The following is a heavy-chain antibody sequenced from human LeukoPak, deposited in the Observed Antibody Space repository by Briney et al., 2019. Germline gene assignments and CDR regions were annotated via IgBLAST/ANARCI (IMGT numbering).Heavy chain of an antibody. CDR2: IKQDGSEI. CDR1: GFTFNNYW. V-gene: IGHV3-7*04. CDR3: ARAYHYDSGGYPHYFDY. Sequence: PGGSLRLSCAASGFTFNNYWMSWVRQTPGKGLEWVANIKQDGSEIYYVDSVKGRFTISRDNAESSLYLQMNSLRAEDTAVYYCARAYHYDSGGYPHYFDYWGQGALVTVSS. J-gene: IGHJ4*02. D-gene: IGHD3-22*01.